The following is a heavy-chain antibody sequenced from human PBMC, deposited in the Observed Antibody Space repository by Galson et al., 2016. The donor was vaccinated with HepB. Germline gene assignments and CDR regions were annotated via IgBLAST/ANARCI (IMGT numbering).Heavy chain of an antibody. CDR1: GFTVGNNF. CDR2: IYSGGST. CDR3: AKLPGAAAATSDPFDI. D-gene: IGHD6-13*01. J-gene: IGHJ3*02. V-gene: IGHV3-53*05. Sequence: SLRLSCAVSGFTVGNNFMTWVRQAPGKGLEWVSVIYSGGSTKYADSVKGRFTISRDNSKNTLFLQMNSLRTEDTAVYCCAKLPGAAAATSDPFDIWGQGTMVTVS.